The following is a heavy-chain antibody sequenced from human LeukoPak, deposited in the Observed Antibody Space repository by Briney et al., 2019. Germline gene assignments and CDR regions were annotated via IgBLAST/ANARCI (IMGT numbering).Heavy chain of an antibody. CDR3: ATDGSQGPVIVLLIDAFDL. CDR2: IRSKAYGGTT. CDR1: GFTFGDYA. Sequence: PGGSLRLSCTASGFTFGDYAMSWFRQAPGKGLEWVGFIRSKAYGGTTDYAAPVKGRFTISRDDSKNTMFLQMNSLKNEDTAVYYCATDGSQGPVIVLLIDAFDLWGQGTMVTVSS. J-gene: IGHJ3*01. V-gene: IGHV3-49*03. D-gene: IGHD3-22*01.